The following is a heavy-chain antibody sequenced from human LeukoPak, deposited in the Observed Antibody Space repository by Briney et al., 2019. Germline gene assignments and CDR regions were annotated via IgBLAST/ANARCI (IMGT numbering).Heavy chain of an antibody. D-gene: IGHD2-15*01. J-gene: IGHJ4*02. Sequence: GGSLRLSCAASGFTFNGYAMNWVRQAPGKGLEWVSAISDSGDNTYYADSVKGRFTISRDNSKDTLYLQMNSLRAEDTAMYYCARHTPLLSYWGQGTLVTVSS. CDR3: ARHTPLLSY. CDR1: GFTFNGYA. V-gene: IGHV3-23*01. CDR2: ISDSGDNT.